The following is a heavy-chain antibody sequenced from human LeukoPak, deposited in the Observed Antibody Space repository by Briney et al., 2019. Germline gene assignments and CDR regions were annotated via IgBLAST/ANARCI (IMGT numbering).Heavy chain of an antibody. D-gene: IGHD3-22*01. CDR3: ARADITMTVDY. J-gene: IGHJ4*02. CDR2: ISAYNGNT. Sequence: ASVKVSCKASDYTFTSYGISWVRQAPGQGLEWMGWISAYNGNTNYAQKLQGRVTMTTDTSTSTAYMELSSLRSEDTAVYYCARADITMTVDYWGQGTLVTVSS. CDR1: DYTFTSYG. V-gene: IGHV1-18*01.